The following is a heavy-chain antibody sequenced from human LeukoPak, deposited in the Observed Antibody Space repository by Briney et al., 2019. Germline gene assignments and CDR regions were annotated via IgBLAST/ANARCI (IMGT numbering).Heavy chain of an antibody. CDR3: ARLYYGDSNFDY. J-gene: IGHJ4*02. D-gene: IGHD4-17*01. V-gene: IGHV4-59*08. Sequence: SETLSLTCTVSGGSISSYYWSWIRQPPGKGLEWIGYIYYSGSTNYNPSLKSRVAISVDTSKNQFSLKLNSVTAADTAVYYCARLYYGDSNFDYWGQGTLVTVSS. CDR2: IYYSGST. CDR1: GGSISSYY.